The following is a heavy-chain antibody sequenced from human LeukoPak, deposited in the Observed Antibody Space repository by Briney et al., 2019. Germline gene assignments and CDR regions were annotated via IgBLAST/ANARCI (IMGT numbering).Heavy chain of an antibody. D-gene: IGHD2-2*01. Sequence: SGGSLRLSCAASGFTFSSYAMHWVRQAPGKGLEWAAVISYDGSNKYYADSVKGRFTISRDNSKNTLYLQMNSLRAEDTAVYYCATDVPFDYWGQGTLVTVSS. CDR2: ISYDGSNK. CDR3: ATDVPFDY. J-gene: IGHJ4*02. CDR1: GFTFSSYA. V-gene: IGHV3-30-3*01.